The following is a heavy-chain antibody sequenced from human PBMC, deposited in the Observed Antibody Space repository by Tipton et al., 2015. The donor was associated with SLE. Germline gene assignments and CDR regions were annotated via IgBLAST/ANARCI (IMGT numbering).Heavy chain of an antibody. V-gene: IGHV3-11*01. CDR1: GFTFSDYY. CDR2: ISGSASEI. CDR3: VKDGTTGTHFDY. Sequence: SLRLSCAASGFTFSDYYMSWVRQAPGKGREWVSYISGSASEISYAASVKGRFTNSRDNSKNYLYLQMNSLRSEDTALYYCVKDGTTGTHFDYWGQGTLVTVSS. J-gene: IGHJ4*02. D-gene: IGHD4-11*01.